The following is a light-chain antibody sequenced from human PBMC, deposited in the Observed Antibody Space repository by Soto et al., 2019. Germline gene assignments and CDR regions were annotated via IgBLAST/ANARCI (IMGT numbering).Light chain of an antibody. CDR1: QSISSW. CDR2: KAS. Sequence: DIQMTQSPSTLSASVGDRVTFTCRASQSISSWLAWYQQKPGKAPKVLIYKASSLQSGVPSRFSGSGSGTEFTLTISSLQPDDFATYYCQQYNSYSTFGQGTKWISN. CDR3: QQYNSYST. J-gene: IGKJ1*01. V-gene: IGKV1-5*03.